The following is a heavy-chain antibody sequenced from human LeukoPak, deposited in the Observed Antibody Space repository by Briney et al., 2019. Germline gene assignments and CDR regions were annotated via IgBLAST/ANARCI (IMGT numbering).Heavy chain of an antibody. CDR1: GFSFSSYG. Sequence: GGSLRPSCAASGFSFSSYGINWVRQPPGKGLEWVSHISSLSSMIHYADSVKGRFTISRDNARNSLYLQMNSLRVEDTAVYYCAREVNGWYYFDYWGLGTLVTVSS. D-gene: IGHD6-19*01. J-gene: IGHJ4*02. CDR2: ISSLSSMI. CDR3: AREVNGWYYFDY. V-gene: IGHV3-48*01.